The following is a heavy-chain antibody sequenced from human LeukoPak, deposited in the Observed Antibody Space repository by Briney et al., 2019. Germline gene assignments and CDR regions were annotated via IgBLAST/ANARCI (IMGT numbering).Heavy chain of an antibody. CDR3: ARDWRADY. CDR2: IGNSGAGT. Sequence: GGSLRLSCAAPGFTFSNYAMTWVRQAPGKGLEWVSAIGNSGAGTKYADSVKGRFAISRDNSKNTLYLQMNSLRAEDTAVYYCARDWRADYWGQGTLVTVSS. V-gene: IGHV3-23*01. J-gene: IGHJ4*02. CDR1: GFTFSNYA.